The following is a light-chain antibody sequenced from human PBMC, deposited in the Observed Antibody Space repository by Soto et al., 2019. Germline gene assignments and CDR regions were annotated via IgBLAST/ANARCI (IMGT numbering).Light chain of an antibody. J-gene: IGKJ4*01. CDR2: GAS. CDR1: QSVTNSY. Sequence: EIAMTQSPVTLSVSPGERATLSCRASQSVTNSYLAWYQQKPGQAPRLLIFGASTRAAGIPARFSGSGSGTEFTLTISSLQSEDFAVYYCQQYSNWPLTFGGGTKVEIK. CDR3: QQYSNWPLT. V-gene: IGKV3-15*01.